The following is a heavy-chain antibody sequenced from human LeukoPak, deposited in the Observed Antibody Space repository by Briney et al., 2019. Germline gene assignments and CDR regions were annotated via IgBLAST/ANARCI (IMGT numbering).Heavy chain of an antibody. V-gene: IGHV4-61*02. CDR3: AREQITMVRGVIPYYYYYMDV. Sequence: SETLSLTCTVSGGSISSGSYYWSWIRQPAGKGLEWIGRIYTSGSTNYNPSLKSRVTISVDTSKNQFSLKLSSVTAADTAVYYCAREQITMVRGVIPYYYYYMDVWGKGTTVTISS. CDR2: IYTSGST. J-gene: IGHJ6*03. CDR1: GGSISSGSYY. D-gene: IGHD3-10*01.